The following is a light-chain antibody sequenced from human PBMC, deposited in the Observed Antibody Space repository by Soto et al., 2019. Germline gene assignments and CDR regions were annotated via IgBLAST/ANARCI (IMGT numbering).Light chain of an antibody. Sequence: EVVLTQSPDTLSLFPGERATLSCRASQRVSSTYFAWYRQKPGQPPSLLIYGASNRATGVPDRFSGSGSGTDFTLTISRLEPEDFAVYYCQQYGSSRPGFTFGPGTTVEIK. CDR1: QRVSSTY. CDR2: GAS. CDR3: QQYGSSRPGFT. J-gene: IGKJ3*01. V-gene: IGKV3-20*01.